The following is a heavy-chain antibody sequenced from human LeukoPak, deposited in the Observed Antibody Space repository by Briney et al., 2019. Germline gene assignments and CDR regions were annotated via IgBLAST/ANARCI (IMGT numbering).Heavy chain of an antibody. CDR1: VFTVSSNY. V-gene: IGHV3-66*01. CDR2: FYRGGNT. J-gene: IGHJ4*02. Sequence: GGSLRLSCAASVFTVSSNYMIWVPQSPGKGLEWVLVFYRGGNTYYADSVKGRFTISRDNSKNTLYLQMNSLRAEDTAVYYCARMIAVADSFDYWGQGTLVTVSS. CDR3: ARMIAVADSFDY. D-gene: IGHD6-19*01.